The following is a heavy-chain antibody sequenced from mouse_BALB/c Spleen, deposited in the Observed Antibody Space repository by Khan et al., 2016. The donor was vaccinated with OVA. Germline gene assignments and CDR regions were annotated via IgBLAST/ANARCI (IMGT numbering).Heavy chain of an antibody. CDR2: ISYSGNT. CDR3: ARVYGGDFDY. V-gene: IGHV3-2*02. CDR1: GYSITSDYA. J-gene: IGHJ2*01. Sequence: EVQLQESGPGLVKPSQSLSLTCTVTGYSITSDYAWNRIRQFPGNKLEWMGFISYSGNTNYNPSLKSRISITRDTSKNQFFLQLNSVTTEDTATYYCARVYGGDFDYWGQGTTLTVSS. D-gene: IGHD1-1*01.